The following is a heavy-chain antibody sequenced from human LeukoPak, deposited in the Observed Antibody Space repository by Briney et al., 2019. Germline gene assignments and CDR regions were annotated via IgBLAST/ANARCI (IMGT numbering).Heavy chain of an antibody. D-gene: IGHD3-22*01. V-gene: IGHV4-39*07. J-gene: IGHJ3*02. CDR1: GGSISSSSYY. CDR2: IYYSGST. Sequence: SETLSLTCTVSGGSISSSSYYWGWIRQPPGKGLEWIGSIYYSGSTYYNPSLKSRVTISVDTSKNQFSLKLSSVTAADTAVYYCARDNYDSSGNNAFDIWGQGTMVTVSS. CDR3: ARDNYDSSGNNAFDI.